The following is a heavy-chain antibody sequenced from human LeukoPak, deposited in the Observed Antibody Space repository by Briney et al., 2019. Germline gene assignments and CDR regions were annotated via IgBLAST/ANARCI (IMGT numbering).Heavy chain of an antibody. CDR1: GFTFSSYW. D-gene: IGHD3-22*01. J-gene: IGHJ4*02. Sequence: GGSLRLSCAASGFTFSSYWMSWVRQAPGKGLEWVANIKQDGSEKYYVDSVKGRFTISRDNAKNSLYLQMNSLRAEDTAVYYCARDFEFYYDSSGYPGYWGQRTLVTASS. CDR3: ARDFEFYYDSSGYPGY. V-gene: IGHV3-7*01. CDR2: IKQDGSEK.